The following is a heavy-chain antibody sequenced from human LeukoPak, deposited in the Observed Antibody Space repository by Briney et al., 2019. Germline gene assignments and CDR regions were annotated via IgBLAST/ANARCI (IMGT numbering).Heavy chain of an antibody. D-gene: IGHD6-13*01. CDR3: ARDLVYVAAAGPEDAFDI. V-gene: IGHV3-74*01. CDR2: INSDGSST. CDR1: GFTFSSYS. Sequence: GGSLRLSCAASGFTFSSYSMNWVRQAPGKGLVWVSRINSDGSSTSYADSVKGRFTISRDNAKNTLYLQMNSLRAEDTAVYYCARDLVYVAAAGPEDAFDIWGQGTMVTVSS. J-gene: IGHJ3*02.